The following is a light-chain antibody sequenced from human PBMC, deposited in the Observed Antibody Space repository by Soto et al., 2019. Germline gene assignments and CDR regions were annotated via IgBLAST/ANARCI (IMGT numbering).Light chain of an antibody. Sequence: QSVLTQPASVSGSPGQSITISCTGTSSDVGGYNYVSWYQQHPGKAPKLMIYDVSNRPSGISNRFSGSKSGNTASLTISGFKHEDEADYYCSSYTGSSTYVFGTGTKVXVL. CDR2: DVS. J-gene: IGLJ1*01. CDR3: SSYTGSSTYV. CDR1: SSDVGGYNY. V-gene: IGLV2-14*01.